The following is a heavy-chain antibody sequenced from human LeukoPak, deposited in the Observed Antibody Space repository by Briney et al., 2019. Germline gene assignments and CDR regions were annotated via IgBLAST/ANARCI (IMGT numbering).Heavy chain of an antibody. Sequence: GESLKISFKGSGYSFISYWIGWVRQMPGKGLEWMGIIYPDDSDIRYSPSFQGQVTISADKSITTAYLQWSTLKASDTAMYYCARYYRPSTIFGVGMGAFDIWGQGTMVTVSS. CDR2: IYPDDSDI. CDR1: GYSFISYW. J-gene: IGHJ3*02. D-gene: IGHD3-3*01. CDR3: ARYYRPSTIFGVGMGAFDI. V-gene: IGHV5-51*01.